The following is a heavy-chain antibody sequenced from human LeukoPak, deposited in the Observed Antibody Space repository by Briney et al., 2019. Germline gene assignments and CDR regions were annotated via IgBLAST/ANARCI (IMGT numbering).Heavy chain of an antibody. Sequence: GGSLRLSCVASGFTFSSYWMSWVRQTPGKGLEWVANIKQDGSEKNYVDSVKGRFTVSRDNAKNSLYLQMNSLRADDTAVYYCARERGSGSYHPFDPWGQGTLATVSS. V-gene: IGHV3-7*01. CDR2: IKQDGSEK. D-gene: IGHD3-10*01. CDR3: ARERGSGSYHPFDP. CDR1: GFTFSSYW. J-gene: IGHJ5*02.